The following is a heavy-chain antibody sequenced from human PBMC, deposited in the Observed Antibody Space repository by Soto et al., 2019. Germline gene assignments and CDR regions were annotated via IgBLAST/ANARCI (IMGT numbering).Heavy chain of an antibody. Sequence: GGSLRLSCAASGFTFTNYDMHWVRQAPGKGLEWMALILHDGSAEYYADSVKGRFTISRDNSKNTIYLQMNSLRAEDTAVYYCARSRDGYSFYFYYGMDGWGQGTTVTVSS. V-gene: IGHV3-30*03. D-gene: IGHD4-4*01. CDR2: ILHDGSAE. CDR1: GFTFTNYD. CDR3: ARSRDGYSFYFYYGMDG. J-gene: IGHJ6*02.